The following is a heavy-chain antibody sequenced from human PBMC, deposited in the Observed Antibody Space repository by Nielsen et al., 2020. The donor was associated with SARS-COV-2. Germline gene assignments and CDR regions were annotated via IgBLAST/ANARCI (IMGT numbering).Heavy chain of an antibody. Sequence: GESLKISCAASGFTFSSYWMSWVRQAPGKGLEWVANIKQDGSEKYYVDSVKGRFTISRDNAKNSLYLQMNSLRAEDTAVYYCAREGTAAAIFDYWGQGTLVTVSS. J-gene: IGHJ4*02. CDR1: GFTFSSYW. CDR3: AREGTAAAIFDY. D-gene: IGHD6-13*01. V-gene: IGHV3-7*01. CDR2: IKQDGSEK.